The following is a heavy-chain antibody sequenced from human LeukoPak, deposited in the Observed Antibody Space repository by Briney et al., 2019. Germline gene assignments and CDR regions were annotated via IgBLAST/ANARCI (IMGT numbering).Heavy chain of an antibody. V-gene: IGHV4-59*01. J-gene: IGHJ3*02. CDR2: IYYSGST. Sequence: PSETVSLTCTVSGGSISSYYWSWIRQPPGKGLEWIGHIYYSGSTRYNPSLKSRVTILVDTSKNQFSLRLRSVTAADTAVYYCARGKLGISLDAFDIWGQGTMVTVSS. CDR1: GGSISSYY. D-gene: IGHD7-27*01. CDR3: ARGKLGISLDAFDI.